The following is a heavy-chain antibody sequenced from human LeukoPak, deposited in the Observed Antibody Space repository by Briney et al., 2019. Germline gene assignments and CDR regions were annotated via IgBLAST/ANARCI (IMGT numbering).Heavy chain of an antibody. CDR2: IVPILSTT. V-gene: IGHV1-69*13. J-gene: IGHJ6*02. D-gene: IGHD3-16*01. CDR1: GGSFSNYV. Sequence: ASVKVSCKASGGSFSNYVISWVRQAPGQGLEWMGGIVPILSTTNYARKFQGRVTMTAGESTSTAYMELSSLRSDDTAVYYCARGPPPYTEGDLFYYYGLDVWGQGTTVTVSS. CDR3: ARGPPPYTEGDLFYYYGLDV.